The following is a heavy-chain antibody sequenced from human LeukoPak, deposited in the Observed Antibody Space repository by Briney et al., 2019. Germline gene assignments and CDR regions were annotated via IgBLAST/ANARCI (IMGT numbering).Heavy chain of an antibody. CDR3: ARAPERWYSYGSYTYYYMDV. J-gene: IGHJ6*03. V-gene: IGHV4-59*01. D-gene: IGHD5-18*01. CDR1: GGSISSYY. CDR2: ISYSGST. Sequence: SETLSLTCTVSGGSISSYYRNWIRQPPGKGLEWIGSISYSGSTNYNPSLESRVTISVDTSKNQISLKLSSVTAADTTVYYCARAPERWYSYGSYTYYYMDVWGKGTTVTVSS.